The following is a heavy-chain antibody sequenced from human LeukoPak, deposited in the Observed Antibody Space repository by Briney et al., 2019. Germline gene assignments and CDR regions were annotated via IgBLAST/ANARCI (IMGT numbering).Heavy chain of an antibody. CDR3: ARGVTLIVVVIHDWYFDL. CDR2: IYYSGST. V-gene: IGHV4-31*03. J-gene: IGHJ2*01. CDR1: GGSISSGGYY. D-gene: IGHD3-22*01. Sequence: PSQTLSLTCTVSGGSISSGGYYWSWIRQHPGTGLEWIGYIYYSGSTYYNPSLKSRVTISVDTSKNQFSLKLSSVTAADTAVYYCARGVTLIVVVIHDWYFDLWGRGTVFTVSS.